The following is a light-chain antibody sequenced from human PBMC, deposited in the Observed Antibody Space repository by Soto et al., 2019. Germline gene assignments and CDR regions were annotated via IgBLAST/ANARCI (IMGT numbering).Light chain of an antibody. V-gene: IGLV2-23*01. CDR3: CPYAGSYTYV. J-gene: IGLJ1*01. Sequence: ALIQPASVSGSPGQSITISCTGTSSDVGSYNLVSWYQQHPGKAPKLMIYEGSKRPSGVSNRFSGSKSGNTASLTISGLQAEDEADYYCCPYAGSYTYVFGTGTKVTVL. CDR2: EGS. CDR1: SSDVGSYNL.